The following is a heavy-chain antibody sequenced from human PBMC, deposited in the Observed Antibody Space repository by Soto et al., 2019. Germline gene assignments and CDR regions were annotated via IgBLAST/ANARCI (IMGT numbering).Heavy chain of an antibody. CDR3: ARGLGYCSSTSCVQDYYYYGMDV. Sequence: QVQLVQSGAEVKKPGASVKVSCKASGYTFTSYDINWVRQATGQGLEWMGWMNPNSGNTGYAQKFQGRVTMTRNTSISTAYMELSSLRSEDTAVYYWARGLGYCSSTSCVQDYYYYGMDVWGQGTTVTVSS. V-gene: IGHV1-8*01. CDR1: GYTFTSYD. J-gene: IGHJ6*02. CDR2: MNPNSGNT. D-gene: IGHD2-2*01.